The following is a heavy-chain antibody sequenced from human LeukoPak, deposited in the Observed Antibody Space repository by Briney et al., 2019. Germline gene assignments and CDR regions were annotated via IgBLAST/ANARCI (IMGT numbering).Heavy chain of an antibody. D-gene: IGHD1-26*01. J-gene: IGHJ4*02. CDR2: IYDTGYT. V-gene: IGHV4-59*01. Sequence: GSLRLSCAASGFTFSDYYMSWIRQPPGKGLEWIGHIYDTGYTDYNPSLKTRVTISVDTSKNQLSMRLRSVAAADTAIYYCARGVGASNFDYWGQGTLVTVSS. CDR1: GFTFSDYY. CDR3: ARGVGASNFDY.